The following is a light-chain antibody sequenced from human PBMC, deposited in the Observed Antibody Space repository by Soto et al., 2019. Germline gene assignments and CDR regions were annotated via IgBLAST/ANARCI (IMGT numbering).Light chain of an antibody. V-gene: IGLV2-8*01. CDR2: EVS. Sequence: QSVLTQPPSASGSPGQSVTISCTGTSSDVGGYKYVSWYQQHPGKAPKLLIYEVSNLPSGVPDRFSGSKSGNTASLTVSGLQAADAAHYYCSSYAGSYNWVCGGGTKLTVL. CDR1: SSDVGGYKY. CDR3: SSYAGSYNWV. J-gene: IGLJ3*02.